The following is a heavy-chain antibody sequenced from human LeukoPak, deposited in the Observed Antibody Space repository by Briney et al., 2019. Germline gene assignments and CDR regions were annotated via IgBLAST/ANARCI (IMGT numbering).Heavy chain of an antibody. V-gene: IGHV1-58*02. J-gene: IGHJ3*02. D-gene: IGHD5-12*01. Sequence: SVKVSCKATGFTFTSSAMQWVRQARGQRLEWIGWIVVGSGNTNYAQKFQERVTITRDMSTSTAYMELSSLRSEDTAVYYCAAVATTDDAFDIWGQGTMVTVSS. CDR2: IVVGSGNT. CDR1: GFTFTSSA. CDR3: AAVATTDDAFDI.